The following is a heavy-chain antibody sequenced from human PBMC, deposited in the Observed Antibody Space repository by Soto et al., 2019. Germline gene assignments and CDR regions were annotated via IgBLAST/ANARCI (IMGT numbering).Heavy chain of an antibody. V-gene: IGHV1-46*01. D-gene: IGHD5-12*01. Sequence: ASVKVSCKASGYTFTSYYMHWVRQAPGQGLERMGIINPSGGSTSYAQKFQGRVTMTSDTSTSTVYMELSSLRSEDTAVYYCARDLGNGYDYRGRLYYFDPWGQGTLVTVSS. J-gene: IGHJ4*02. CDR3: ARDLGNGYDYRGRLYYFDP. CDR1: GYTFTSYY. CDR2: INPSGGST.